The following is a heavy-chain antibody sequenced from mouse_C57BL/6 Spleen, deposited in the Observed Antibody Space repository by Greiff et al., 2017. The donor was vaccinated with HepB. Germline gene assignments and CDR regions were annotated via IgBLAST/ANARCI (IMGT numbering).Heavy chain of an antibody. V-gene: IGHV5-17*01. J-gene: IGHJ3*01. CDR2: ISSGSSTI. CDR3: ARVLTPFAY. Sequence: EVQRVESGGGLVKPGGSLKLSCAASGFTFSDYGMHWVRQAPEKGLEWVAYISSGSSTIYYADTLKGRFTISRDNAKNTLFLQMTSLRSEDTAMYYCARVLTPFAYWGQGTLVTVSA. CDR1: GFTFSDYG.